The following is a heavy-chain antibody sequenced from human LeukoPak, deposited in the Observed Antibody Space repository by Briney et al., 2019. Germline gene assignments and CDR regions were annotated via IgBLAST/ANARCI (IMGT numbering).Heavy chain of an antibody. CDR2: IYYSGNT. Sequence: PSETPSLTCTVSGGSISTYYWSWIRQPPGKGLEWIGYIYYSGNTNYNPSLKSRVIISVDTSKNQFSLKLRSVTAADTAVYYCAREGTVTSGHYGMDVWGQGTMVTVSS. J-gene: IGHJ6*02. V-gene: IGHV4-59*01. D-gene: IGHD4-17*01. CDR1: GGSISTYY. CDR3: AREGTVTSGHYGMDV.